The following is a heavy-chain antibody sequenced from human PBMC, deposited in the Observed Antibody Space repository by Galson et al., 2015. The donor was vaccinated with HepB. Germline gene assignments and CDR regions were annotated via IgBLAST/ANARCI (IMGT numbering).Heavy chain of an antibody. CDR1: GESFSGFY. V-gene: IGHV4-34*01. CDR3: ARQPYIKGWLYWYFDV. Sequence: SETLSLTCAVYGESFSGFYWSWIRQPPGKGLEWIGEINHGGTTNYNPALKSRVTTSVDASKDEVSLKVRSMTAADTGAYFCARQPYIKGWLYWYFDVWGRGTPVTVSS. J-gene: IGHJ2*01. D-gene: IGHD6-19*01. CDR2: INHGGTT.